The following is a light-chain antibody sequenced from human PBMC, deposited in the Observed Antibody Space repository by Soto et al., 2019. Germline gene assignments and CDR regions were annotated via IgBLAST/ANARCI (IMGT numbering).Light chain of an antibody. CDR2: EVS. CDR3: CSYTVSSTLYD. Sequence: QSALTQPASVSGSPGQSITISCTGTSSDVGGYDYVSWYQQHPGKAPKLMIYEVSYRPSGVSNRFSGSKSGNTASLNISGLQADDAADYYCCSYTVSSTLYDFGPGTKVTVL. J-gene: IGLJ1*01. V-gene: IGLV2-14*01. CDR1: SSDVGGYDY.